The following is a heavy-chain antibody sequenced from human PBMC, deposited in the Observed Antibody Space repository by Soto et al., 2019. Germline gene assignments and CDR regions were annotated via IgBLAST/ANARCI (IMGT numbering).Heavy chain of an antibody. CDR1: GGSISSGGYY. CDR2: IYYSGST. Sequence: PSETLSLTCTVSGGSISSGGYYWSWIRQHPGKGLEWIGYIYYSGSTYYNPSLKSRVTISVDTSKNQFSLKLSSVTAADTAVYYCARERVLGYCSGGSCPTNWFYPWGQGTLVTVSS. V-gene: IGHV4-31*03. D-gene: IGHD2-15*01. J-gene: IGHJ5*02. CDR3: ARERVLGYCSGGSCPTNWFYP.